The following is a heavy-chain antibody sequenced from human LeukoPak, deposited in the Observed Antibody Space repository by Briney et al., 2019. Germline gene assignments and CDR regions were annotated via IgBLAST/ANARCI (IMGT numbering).Heavy chain of an antibody. CDR2: INFDGSDT. Sequence: GGSLRLSCAASGITLSGYWMHWVRQAPGKGLVWVSRINFDGSDTSYADFVKGRFTISRDNAKNTLFLQMNSLGAEDTAVYYCTRSLMDWGQGIRVTVSS. CDR1: GITLSGYW. J-gene: IGHJ4*02. D-gene: IGHD3-16*01. CDR3: TRSLMD. V-gene: IGHV3-74*01.